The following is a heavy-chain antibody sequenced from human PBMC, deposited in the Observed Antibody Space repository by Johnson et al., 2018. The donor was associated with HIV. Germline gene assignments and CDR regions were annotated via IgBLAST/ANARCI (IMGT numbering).Heavy chain of an antibody. V-gene: IGHV3-30-3*01. Sequence: QVQLVESGGGVVQPGRSLRLSCAASGFTFSSNPMHWVRQAPGKGLEWVAVMSYDGINKYYADSVKGRFTISRDNSKNTLYLQMNSLRAEDTALYYCAKDCSISSWSPGCPFDIWGQGTVVTVSS. CDR1: GFTFSSNP. CDR2: MSYDGINK. CDR3: AKDCSISSWSPGCPFDI. J-gene: IGHJ3*02. D-gene: IGHD6-13*01.